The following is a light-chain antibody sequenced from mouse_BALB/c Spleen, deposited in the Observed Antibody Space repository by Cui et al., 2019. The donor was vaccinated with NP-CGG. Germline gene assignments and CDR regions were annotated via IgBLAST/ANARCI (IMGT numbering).Light chain of an antibody. CDR1: TGAVTTSNY. Sequence: QAVVTYESALTTSPGETVTLTCRPSTGAVTTSNYANWVQEKPDHLFTGLIGGTHNRAPGVPARFSGSLIGDKAALTITGAQTEDEAIYFCALWYSNHWVFGGGTKLTVL. CDR3: ALWYSNHWV. J-gene: IGLJ1*01. V-gene: IGLV1*01. CDR2: GTH.